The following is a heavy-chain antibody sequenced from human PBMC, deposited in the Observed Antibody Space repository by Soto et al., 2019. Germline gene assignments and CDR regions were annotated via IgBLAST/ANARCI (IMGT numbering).Heavy chain of an antibody. D-gene: IGHD3-22*01. Sequence: GGSLGISCAASGFTFSNACINWVRQAPGKGLEWVGRIKSKTDGGTTDYAEPVKGRFAISRDDSNNMVYLQMNSLKIEDTAVYYCTTDSYSTIIIVRFDYWGHGTLVTVSS. V-gene: IGHV3-15*07. CDR2: IKSKTDGGTT. J-gene: IGHJ4*01. CDR1: GFTFSNAC. CDR3: TTDSYSTIIIVRFDY.